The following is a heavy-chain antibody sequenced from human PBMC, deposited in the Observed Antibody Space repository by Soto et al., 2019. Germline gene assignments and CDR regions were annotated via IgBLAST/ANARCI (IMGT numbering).Heavy chain of an antibody. Sequence: PWETLSLTCTVSGGSISSYYWSWIRQPPGKGLEWIGYIYYSGSTNYNPSLKSRVTISVDTSKNQFSLKLSSVTAADTAVYYCARGQFRWLQFLWGQGTLVTVSS. CDR3: ARGQFRWLQFL. CDR2: IYYSGST. V-gene: IGHV4-59*01. J-gene: IGHJ4*02. D-gene: IGHD4-4*01. CDR1: GGSISSYY.